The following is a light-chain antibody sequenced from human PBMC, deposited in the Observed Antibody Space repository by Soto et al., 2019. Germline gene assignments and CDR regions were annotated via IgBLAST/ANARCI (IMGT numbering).Light chain of an antibody. CDR2: EVN. V-gene: IGLV2-23*02. CDR3: CSYAGTTTHTV. CDR1: SSDVGSYNL. J-gene: IGLJ7*01. Sequence: QSVLTQPASGSGSPGQSITFSCTGTSSDVGSYNLVSWYQQHPGRAPKLIISEVNQRPSGISDRFSGSKSGSTASLTSSGLQAEDEADYYCCSYAGTTTHTVFGGGTKLTL.